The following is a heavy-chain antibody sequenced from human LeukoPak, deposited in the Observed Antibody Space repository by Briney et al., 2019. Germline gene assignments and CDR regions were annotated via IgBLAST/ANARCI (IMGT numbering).Heavy chain of an antibody. J-gene: IGHJ5*02. CDR2: IYYSGST. V-gene: IGHV4-30-4*01. D-gene: IGHD2-2*02. Sequence: SETLSLTCTVSGGSISSGDYYWSWIRQPPGTGLEWIGYIYYSGSTYYNPSLKSRVTISVDTSKNQFSLKLSSVTAADTAVYYCAREIVVVPAAIRGWFDPWGQGTLVTVSS. CDR1: GGSISSGDYY. CDR3: AREIVVVPAAIRGWFDP.